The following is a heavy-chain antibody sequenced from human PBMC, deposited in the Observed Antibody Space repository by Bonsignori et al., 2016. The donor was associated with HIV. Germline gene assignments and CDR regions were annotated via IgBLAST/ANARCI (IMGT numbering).Heavy chain of an antibody. J-gene: IGHJ6*02. V-gene: IGHV3-43D*04. Sequence: EVQLVGSGGSVVQPGGSLRLSCAASGFTFDDYGMHWVRQVPGKGLEWVSFINWDGSDTYYGDSVKGRFTISRDNRKSSLSLQMNSLRPEDTALYYCIKDLRTHFYGMDVWGRGTPVTV. D-gene: IGHD3/OR15-3a*01. CDR3: IKDLRTHFYGMDV. CDR2: INWDGSDT. CDR1: GFTFDDYG.